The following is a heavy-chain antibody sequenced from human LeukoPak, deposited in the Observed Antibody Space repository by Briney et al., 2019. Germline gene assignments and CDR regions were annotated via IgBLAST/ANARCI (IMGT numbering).Heavy chain of an antibody. CDR1: GGSISSGGYN. D-gene: IGHD6-19*01. Sequence: PSETLSLTCTVSGGSISSGGYNWGWGRQPPGRGVGWGGSIYYSGSTYYNPSLKSRVTISVNTSKSQYSLKLRSVTAADTAVYHCARQLAVAGTGGSHYSSYGMDVWGQGTTVTVSS. CDR2: IYYSGST. CDR3: ARQLAVAGTGGSHYSSYGMDV. V-gene: IGHV4-39*01. J-gene: IGHJ6*02.